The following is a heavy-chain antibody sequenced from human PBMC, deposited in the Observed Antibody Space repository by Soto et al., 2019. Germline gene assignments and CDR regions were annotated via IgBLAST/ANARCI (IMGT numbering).Heavy chain of an antibody. J-gene: IGHJ4*02. Sequence: SETLSLTCAVYGGSFSGYYWSWIRQPPGKGLEWIGEINHSGSTNYKPSLKSRVTISVDTSKNQFALKLSSVTAAATAVYYFVIVVFYVSSDYYYSTRHLFSVWRQRSLVTVS. CDR3: VIVVFYVSSDYYYSTRHLFSV. CDR1: GGSFSGYY. D-gene: IGHD3-22*01. CDR2: INHSGST. V-gene: IGHV4-34*01.